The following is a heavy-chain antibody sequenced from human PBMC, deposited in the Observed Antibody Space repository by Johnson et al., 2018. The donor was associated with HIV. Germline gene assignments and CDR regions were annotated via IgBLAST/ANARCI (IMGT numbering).Heavy chain of an antibody. CDR3: ARESRDGPNLRAFDI. J-gene: IGHJ3*02. V-gene: IGHV3-13*01. Sequence: VQLVECGGGLVQPGGSLRLSCAASGFIFRSYDMHWVRQTAGKGLEWVSAIGKVSDTYYSDSVKGRFSMSRENVKNSLYLQMNNLRAGDTAVYFCARESRDGPNLRAFDIWGQGTTVIVSS. CDR1: GFIFRSYD. CDR2: IGKVSDT. D-gene: IGHD5-24*01.